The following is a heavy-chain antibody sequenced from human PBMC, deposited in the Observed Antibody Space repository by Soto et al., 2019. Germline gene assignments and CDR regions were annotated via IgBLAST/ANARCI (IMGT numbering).Heavy chain of an antibody. D-gene: IGHD3-10*01. CDR2: INPVVSMS. Sequence: QVQLVQSGTEVKKPGSSVKVSCKASGDTFSFYTINWVRQAPGLGLEWVGRINPVVSMSNYAQKFQGRVSRTADKSTTTAYRELRSLRSADTAMYFCAASYGSGYRALDYWGQGALVIVSS. V-gene: IGHV1-69*02. J-gene: IGHJ4*02. CDR3: AASYGSGYRALDY. CDR1: GDTFSFYT.